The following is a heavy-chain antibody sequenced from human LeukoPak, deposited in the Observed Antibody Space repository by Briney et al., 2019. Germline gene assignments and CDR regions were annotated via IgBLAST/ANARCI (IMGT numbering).Heavy chain of an antibody. CDR1: GYFINSGYY. CDR2: IYHSGST. Sequence: KASETLSLTCAVSGYFINSGYYWAWIRQPPGKGLEWIGSIYHSGSTYYNPSLKSRVTISVDTSKNQFSLKLSSVTAADTAVYYCARDGGSQTNYYYYGMDVWGKGTTVTVSS. D-gene: IGHD2-15*01. CDR3: ARDGGSQTNYYYYGMDV. V-gene: IGHV4-38-2*02. J-gene: IGHJ6*04.